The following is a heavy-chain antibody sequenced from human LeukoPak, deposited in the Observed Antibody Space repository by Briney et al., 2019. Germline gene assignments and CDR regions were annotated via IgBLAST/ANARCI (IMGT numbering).Heavy chain of an antibody. D-gene: IGHD4-17*01. CDR3: ARGPIYGDYADAFDI. V-gene: IGHV4-34*01. CDR1: GGSFSGYY. J-gene: IGHJ3*02. Sequence: SETLSLTCAVYGGSFSGYYWSWICQPPGKGLEWIGEINHSGSTNYNPSLKSRVTISVDTSKNQFSLKLSSVTAADTAVYYCARGPIYGDYADAFDIWGQGTMVTVSS. CDR2: INHSGST.